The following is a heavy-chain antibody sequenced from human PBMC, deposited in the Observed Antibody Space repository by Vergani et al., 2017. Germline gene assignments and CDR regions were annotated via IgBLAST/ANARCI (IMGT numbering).Heavy chain of an antibody. CDR1: GFSFSDYA. V-gene: IGHV3-23*01. Sequence: EVQLLESGGGLVQPGGSLRLSCAASGFSFSDYAMSWVRQAPGKGLEWVAAISGSGGSTYYADSVKGRFTISRDNSKNTLYLQMNSLRAEDTAVYYCAKDGXHIVVVTEGSAFDIWGQGTMVTVSS. J-gene: IGHJ3*02. CDR2: ISGSGGST. D-gene: IGHD2-21*02. CDR3: AKDGXHIVVVTEGSAFDI.